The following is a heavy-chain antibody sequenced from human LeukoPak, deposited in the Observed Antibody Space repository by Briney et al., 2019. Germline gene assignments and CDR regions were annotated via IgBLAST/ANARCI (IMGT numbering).Heavy chain of an antibody. CDR2: ISAYNGYT. D-gene: IGHD1-26*01. J-gene: IGHJ4*02. V-gene: IGHV1-18*01. CDR1: GYTFTSYA. CDR3: ARVGGNYEGLIDY. Sequence: ASVKVSCKASGYTFTSYAIGWVRQAPGQGLEWMGWISAYNGYTNCAKSLQGRVTMTTDTSTSTAYMELRSLRSDDTAMYYCARVGGNYEGLIDYWGQGTLVTVSS.